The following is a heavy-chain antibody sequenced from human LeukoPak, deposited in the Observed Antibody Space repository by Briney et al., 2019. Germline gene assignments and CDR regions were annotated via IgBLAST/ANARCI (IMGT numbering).Heavy chain of an antibody. V-gene: IGHV4-4*07. CDR2: IYTSGTT. CDR3: ARHDYSNNWFDP. CDR1: GGSISSYY. Sequence: KPSETLSLTCTVSGGSISSYYWSWIRQPAGKGLEWIGRIYTSGTTNYNPSLKSRVTISVDTSKNQFSLKLSSVTAADTAVYYCARHDYSNNWFDPWGQGTLVTVSS. D-gene: IGHD4-11*01. J-gene: IGHJ5*02.